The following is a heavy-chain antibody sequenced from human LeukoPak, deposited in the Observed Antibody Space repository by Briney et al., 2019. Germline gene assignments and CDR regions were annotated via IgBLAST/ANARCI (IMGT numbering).Heavy chain of an antibody. CDR1: GGSISSYY. J-gene: IGHJ4*02. V-gene: IGHV4-4*07. D-gene: IGHD5-24*01. CDR2: IYTSGST. CDR3: ARGVGRMAQYYFDY. Sequence: KSSETLSLTCTVSGGSISSYYWSWIRQPAGKGLEWIGRIYTSGSTNYNPSLKSRVTMSVDTSKNQFSLKLSSVTAADTAVYYCARGVGRMAQYYFDYWGQGTLVTVSS.